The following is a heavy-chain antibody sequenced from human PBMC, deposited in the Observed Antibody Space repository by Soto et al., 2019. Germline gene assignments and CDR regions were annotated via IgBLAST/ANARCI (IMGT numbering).Heavy chain of an antibody. D-gene: IGHD3-22*01. CDR1: GFTFDAYA. J-gene: IGHJ4*02. Sequence: EVKLVESGGGLVQPGRSLRLSCGASGFTFDAYAMHWVRQHPGKGLEWVSSITWNSGTLRYADSVQGRFTISRDNAKNSMYLQMNSLGTEDSSIYYCVKERMGLSDNSCYWVKALDSWGQGSLVTVSS. V-gene: IGHV3-9*01. CDR2: ITWNSGTL. CDR3: VKERMGLSDNSCYWVKALDS.